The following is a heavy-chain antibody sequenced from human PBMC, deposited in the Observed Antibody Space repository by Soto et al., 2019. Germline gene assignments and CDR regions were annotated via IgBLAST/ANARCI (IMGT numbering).Heavy chain of an antibody. D-gene: IGHD3-9*01. Sequence: EVQLVESGGGLVKPGGSLRLSCAASGFTFSNAWMSWVRQAPGKGLEWIGRIKSKTDGGTTDYAAPVKGRFTISRADSKNTLYLQMNRLTTEDTAVYYCTPDKEGWYYDSLTGYYTAWYFDLWGRGTLVTVSS. CDR3: TPDKEGWYYDSLTGYYTAWYFDL. CDR2: IKSKTDGGTT. J-gene: IGHJ2*01. CDR1: GFTFSNAW. V-gene: IGHV3-15*01.